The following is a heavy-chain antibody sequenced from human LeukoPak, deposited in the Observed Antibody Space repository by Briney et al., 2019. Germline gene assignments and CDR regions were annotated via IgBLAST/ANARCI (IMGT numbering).Heavy chain of an antibody. Sequence: PSETLSLTCTVSGASISSYYWSWIRQPPGKGLEWIGYIYYSGSTNYNPSLKSRVTISVDTSKNQFSLKLSSVTAADTAVYYCARGLGYCSSTSCYPDDAFDIWGQGTMVTVSS. D-gene: IGHD2-2*01. CDR1: GASISSYY. V-gene: IGHV4-59*01. J-gene: IGHJ3*02. CDR3: ARGLGYCSSTSCYPDDAFDI. CDR2: IYYSGST.